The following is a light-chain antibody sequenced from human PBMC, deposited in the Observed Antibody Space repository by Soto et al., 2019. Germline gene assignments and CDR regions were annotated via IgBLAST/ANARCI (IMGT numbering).Light chain of an antibody. J-gene: IGKJ3*01. CDR3: QQSYSTSFS. Sequence: DIQMTQSPSSLSASVGDTVTITCRASETVSTYLSWYQQKPGKAPKLLIYTTSNLHTGVPSRFSGSGFGTLFTLTISNLQPEDFAIYFCQQSYSTSFSFGPGTKV. CDR1: ETVSTY. CDR2: TTS. V-gene: IGKV1-39*01.